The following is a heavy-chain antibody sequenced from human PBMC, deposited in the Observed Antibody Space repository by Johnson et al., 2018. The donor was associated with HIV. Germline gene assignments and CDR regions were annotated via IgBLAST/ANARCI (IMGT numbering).Heavy chain of an antibody. CDR3: ATDIRRWFRELYAFHI. CDR1: DSMFSSYG. Sequence: VQLVESGGGVVQPGGSLRLSCAASDSMFSSYGIHWVRQAPGKGLEWVAIISYDGYKTYYGHSVKGRFTISRDNSRNTMYLQMNSLRAEDTAVYYCATDIRRWFRELYAFHIWGQGTMVRVSS. V-gene: IGHV3-30*03. D-gene: IGHD3-10*01. CDR2: ISYDGYKT. J-gene: IGHJ3*02.